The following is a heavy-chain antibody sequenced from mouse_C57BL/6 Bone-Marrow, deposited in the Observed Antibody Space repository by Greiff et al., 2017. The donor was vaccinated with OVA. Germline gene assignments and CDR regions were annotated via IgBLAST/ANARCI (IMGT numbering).Heavy chain of an antibody. D-gene: IGHD1-1*01. CDR3: TREDGRRYYYAMDY. V-gene: IGHV5-9-1*02. Sequence: EVKLVESGEGLVKPGGSLKLSCAASGFTFSSYAMSWVRQTPEKRLEWVAYISSGGDYIYYADTVKGRFTISRDNARNTLYLQMSSLKSEDTAMYYCTREDGRRYYYAMDYWGQGTSVTVSS. CDR2: ISSGGDYI. J-gene: IGHJ4*01. CDR1: GFTFSSYA.